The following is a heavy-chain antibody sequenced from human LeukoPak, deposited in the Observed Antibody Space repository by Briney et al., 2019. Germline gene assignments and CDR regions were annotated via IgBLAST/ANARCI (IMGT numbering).Heavy chain of an antibody. V-gene: IGHV3-74*01. CDR2: INSDGSWT. CDR3: VSFYETY. CDR1: GNYW. Sequence: GGSLRLSCAASGNYWMHWVRQAPGKGLVWVSHINSDGSWTSYAGSVKGRFTISKDNAKNTVYLQMNNLRAEDTAVYYCVSFYETYWGRGTLVTVS. J-gene: IGHJ4*02. D-gene: IGHD2-2*01.